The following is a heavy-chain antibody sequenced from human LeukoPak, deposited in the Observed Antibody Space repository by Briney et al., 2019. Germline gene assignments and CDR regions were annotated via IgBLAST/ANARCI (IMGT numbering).Heavy chain of an antibody. D-gene: IGHD4-11*01. CDR3: AREHDYSNPYYYYYMDV. Sequence: GGSLRLCCASSGFTFSDYYMSWIRQAPGKGLEWVSYISSSGSTIYYADSVKGRFTISRDNAKNSLYLQMNSLRAEDTAVYYCAREHDYSNPYYYYYMDVWGKGTTVTVSS. J-gene: IGHJ6*03. CDR1: GFTFSDYY. V-gene: IGHV3-11*01. CDR2: ISSSGSTI.